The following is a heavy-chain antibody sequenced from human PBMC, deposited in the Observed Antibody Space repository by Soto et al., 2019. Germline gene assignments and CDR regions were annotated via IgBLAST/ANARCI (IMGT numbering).Heavy chain of an antibody. Sequence: QVQLVQSGAEVKKPGASVKVSCKASGYTFTSYYMHWVRQAPGQGLEWMGIINPSGGSTSYARKFQGRVTMTRDTSTSTVYMELSSLRSEDTAVYYCARDAGGYSSGGKPGYWGQGTLVTVSS. CDR3: ARDAGGYSSGGKPGY. V-gene: IGHV1-46*01. CDR2: INPSGGST. CDR1: GYTFTSYY. J-gene: IGHJ4*02. D-gene: IGHD6-19*01.